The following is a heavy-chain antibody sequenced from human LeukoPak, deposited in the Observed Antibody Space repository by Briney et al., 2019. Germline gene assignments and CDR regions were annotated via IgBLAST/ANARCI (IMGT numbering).Heavy chain of an antibody. CDR3: ARVYAPTYYDILTGYYWAYFDY. Sequence: GASVKVSCKASGYTFTSYAMNWVRQAPGQGLEWMGWINTNTGNPTYAQGFTGRFVFSLDTSVGTAYLQISSLKAEDTAVYYCARVYAPTYYDILTGYYWAYFDYWGQGTLVTVSS. V-gene: IGHV7-4-1*02. D-gene: IGHD3-9*01. CDR2: INTNTGNP. J-gene: IGHJ4*02. CDR1: GYTFTSYA.